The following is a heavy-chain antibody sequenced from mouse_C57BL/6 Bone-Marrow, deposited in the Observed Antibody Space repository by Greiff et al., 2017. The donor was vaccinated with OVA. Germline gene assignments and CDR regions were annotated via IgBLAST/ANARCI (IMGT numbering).Heavy chain of an antibody. D-gene: IGHD1-1*01. CDR1: GYTFTSYD. CDR3: ARCYYGSSYYFDY. J-gene: IGHJ2*01. Sequence: VQGVESGPELVKPGASVKLSCKASGYTFTSYDINWVKQRPGQGLEWIGWIYPRDGSTKYNEKFKGKATLTVDTSSSTAYMELHSLTSEDSAVYFCARCYYGSSYYFDYWGQGTTLTVSS. V-gene: IGHV1-85*01. CDR2: IYPRDGST.